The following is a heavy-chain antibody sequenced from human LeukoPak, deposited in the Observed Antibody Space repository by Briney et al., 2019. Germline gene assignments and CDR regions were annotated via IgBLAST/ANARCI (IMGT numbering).Heavy chain of an antibody. CDR2: IYYSGST. CDR3: AADIVVVPAAMSAFDI. CDR1: GGSISSSSYY. D-gene: IGHD2-2*01. V-gene: IGHV4-39*01. J-gene: IGHJ3*02. Sequence: PSETLSLTCTVSGGSISSSSYYWGWIRQPPGKGLEWIGSIYYSGSTYYNPSLKSRVTISVDTSKNQFSLKLSSVTAADTAVYYCAADIVVVPAAMSAFDIWGQGTMVTVSS.